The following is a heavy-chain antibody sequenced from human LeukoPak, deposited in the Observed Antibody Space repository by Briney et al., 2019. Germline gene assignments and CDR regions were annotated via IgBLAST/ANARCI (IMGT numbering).Heavy chain of an antibody. V-gene: IGHV3-11*01. CDR3: VRGRTSPDY. J-gene: IGHJ4*02. CDR1: GFTFSGYY. CDR2: ISSSGSTK. D-gene: IGHD2-2*01. Sequence: PGGSLRLSCVASGFTFSGYYMSWIRQAPGKGLEWVSYISSSGSTKYYADSVKGRFTISRDNAKNSLYLQMNSLRAEDTAVYYCVRGRTSPDYWGQGALVTVSS.